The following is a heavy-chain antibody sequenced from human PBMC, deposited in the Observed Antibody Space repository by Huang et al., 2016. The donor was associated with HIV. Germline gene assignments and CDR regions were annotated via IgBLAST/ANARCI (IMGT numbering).Heavy chain of an antibody. J-gene: IGHJ6*03. CDR3: ARDLWLRDLYYYYYMDV. CDR1: RFSFSNYA. CDR2: ISYDGSKK. Sequence: QVQLVESGGGVVQPGRSLRLSCAASRFSFSNYAMHWVRQAQGKGLEWGEVISYDGSKKYDADSVKGRFTISRDNSKNTLYLQMNSLRAEDTAVYYCARDLWLRDLYYYYYMDVWGKGTTVTVSS. D-gene: IGHD5-12*01. V-gene: IGHV3-30-3*01.